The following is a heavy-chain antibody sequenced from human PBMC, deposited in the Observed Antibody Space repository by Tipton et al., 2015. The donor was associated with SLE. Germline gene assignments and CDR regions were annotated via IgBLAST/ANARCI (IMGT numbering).Heavy chain of an antibody. V-gene: IGHV3-74*01. CDR2: IDIDGRGT. CDR3: VRGGFGSGLDC. CDR1: GFTFTSHW. J-gene: IGHJ4*02. D-gene: IGHD3-10*01. Sequence: GSLRLSCAASGFTFTSHWMHWVRQDPGKGLVWVSQIDIDGRGTIYADSVKGRFTLSRDNAKNVVYLQMNSLRVEDTAVYYCVRGGFGSGLDCWGQGTLVTVSP.